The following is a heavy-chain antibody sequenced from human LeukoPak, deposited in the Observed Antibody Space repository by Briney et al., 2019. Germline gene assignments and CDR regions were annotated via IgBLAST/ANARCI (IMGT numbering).Heavy chain of an antibody. Sequence: PGGSLRLSCAASGFTFSSYAMHWVRQAPGKGLEYVSAISSNGGSTYYADSVKGRFTISRDNSKNTLYLQMSSLKVEDTAVYYCVILAVAPLSGWFDPWGQGTLVTVSS. V-gene: IGHV3-64D*06. CDR1: GFTFSSYA. D-gene: IGHD6-19*01. CDR3: VILAVAPLSGWFDP. CDR2: ISSNGGST. J-gene: IGHJ5*02.